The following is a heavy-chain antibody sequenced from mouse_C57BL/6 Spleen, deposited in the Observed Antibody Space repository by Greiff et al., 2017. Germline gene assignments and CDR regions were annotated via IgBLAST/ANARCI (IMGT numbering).Heavy chain of an antibody. CDR3: ARWGPVYYYGSSYWYFGV. CDR1: GYTFTSYW. J-gene: IGHJ1*03. Sequence: QVQLQQPGAELVKPGASVKMSCKASGYTFTSYWITWVKQRPGQGLEWIGDIYPGSGSTNYNEKLKSKATLTVDTSSSTSYMQLSSLTSEDSADYYCARWGPVYYYGSSYWYFGVWGTGATVT. CDR2: IYPGSGST. D-gene: IGHD1-1*01. V-gene: IGHV1-55*01.